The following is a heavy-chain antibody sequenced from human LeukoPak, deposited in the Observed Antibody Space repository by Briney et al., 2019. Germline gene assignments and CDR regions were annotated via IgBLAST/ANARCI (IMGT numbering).Heavy chain of an antibody. CDR2: IGDSGDST. D-gene: IGHD3-10*01. J-gene: IGHJ4*02. CDR3: ARMSPRYYYGSGGLPGSDY. CDR1: GFTLSSYA. Sequence: GGSLRLSCAASGFTLSSYAMSWVRQAPGKGLEWVSTIGDSGDSTYSADSVKGRFTISRDNSKNTLYLQMNSLRAEDTAVYYCARMSPRYYYGSGGLPGSDYWGQGTLVTVSS. V-gene: IGHV3-23*01.